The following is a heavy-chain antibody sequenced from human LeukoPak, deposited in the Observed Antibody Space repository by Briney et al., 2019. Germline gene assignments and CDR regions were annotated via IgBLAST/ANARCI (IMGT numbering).Heavy chain of an antibody. CDR1: GGSFSGYY. J-gene: IGHJ5*02. CDR2: INHSGST. Sequence: PSETLSLTCAVYGGSFSGYYWSWIRQPPGKGLEWIGEINHSGSTNYNPSLKSRVTISVDTSKNQFSLKLSSVTAADTAVYYCARHTNIAARPRGFDPWGQGTLVTVSS. D-gene: IGHD6-6*01. CDR3: ARHTNIAARPRGFDP. V-gene: IGHV4-34*01.